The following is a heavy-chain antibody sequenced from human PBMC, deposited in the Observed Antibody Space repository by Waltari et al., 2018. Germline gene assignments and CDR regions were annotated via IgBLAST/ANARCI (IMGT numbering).Heavy chain of an antibody. V-gene: IGHV3-9*01. D-gene: IGHD5-18*01. CDR1: GFTFDDYA. CDR3: AKDVDTAMDYYFDY. CDR2: ISWNSGSI. Sequence: EVQLVESGGGLVQPGRSLRLSCGASGFTFDDYAMHWVRQAPGKGLEWVSGISWNSGSIGYADSVKGRFTISRDNAKNSLYLQMNSLRAEDTALYYCAKDVDTAMDYYFDYWGQGTLVTVSS. J-gene: IGHJ4*02.